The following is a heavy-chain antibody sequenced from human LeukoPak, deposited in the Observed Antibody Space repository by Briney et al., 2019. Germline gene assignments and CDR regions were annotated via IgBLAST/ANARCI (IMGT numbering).Heavy chain of an antibody. CDR1: GYTFTSYD. CDR3: ERVVGATIHYFDY. D-gene: IGHD1-26*01. J-gene: IGHJ4*02. V-gene: IGHV1-8*01. Sequence: GASVKVSCKASGYTFTSYDINWVRQATGQGLEWMGWMNPNSGNTGYAQKFQGRVTMTRNTSISTAYMELSSLRSEDTAVYYCERVVGATIHYFDYWGQGTLVTVSS. CDR2: MNPNSGNT.